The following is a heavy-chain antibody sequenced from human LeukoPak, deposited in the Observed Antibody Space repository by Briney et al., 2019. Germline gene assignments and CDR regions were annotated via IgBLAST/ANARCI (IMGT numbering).Heavy chain of an antibody. CDR1: GFSFSNFW. Sequence: GGSLRLSCTGSGFSFSNFWMNWVRQAPGKGLEWVANIKTDGSEKFYVDSVKGRFTISRDNTRNSLFLQLNSLRAEDTAIYYCVRGGSTYNRNDVAGGDYWGQGILVKVSS. J-gene: IGHJ4*02. CDR3: VRGGSTYNRNDVAGGDY. D-gene: IGHD1-1*01. V-gene: IGHV3-7*01. CDR2: IKTDGSEK.